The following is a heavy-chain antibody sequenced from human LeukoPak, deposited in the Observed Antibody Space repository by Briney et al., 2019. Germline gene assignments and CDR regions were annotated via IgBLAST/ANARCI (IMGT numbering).Heavy chain of an antibody. CDR3: TTVGRINWFDWYFDL. Sequence: PGGSLRLSCAVSGLSFTDTWMGWVRQAAGKGLGWVVRFKGGTEGGTADYAAPLKGRFTISRDDSKKTLYLQMNGPKTEDTAVYYCTTVGRINWFDWYFDLWGRGTLVAASS. D-gene: IGHD1-1*01. J-gene: IGHJ2*01. V-gene: IGHV3-15*01. CDR1: GLSFTDTW. CDR2: FKGGTEGGTA.